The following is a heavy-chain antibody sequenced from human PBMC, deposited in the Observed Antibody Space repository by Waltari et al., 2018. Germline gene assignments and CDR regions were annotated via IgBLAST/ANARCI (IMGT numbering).Heavy chain of an antibody. CDR2: ISSSSSYI. CDR3: ARGTTYYYYMDV. CDR1: GFTFSSYS. J-gene: IGHJ6*03. D-gene: IGHD2-2*01. Sequence: EVQLVESGGGLVKPGGSLRLSCAASGFTFSSYSMNGVRQAPGKGLEWVSSISSSSSYIYYADSVKGRFTISRDNAKNSLYLQMNSLRAEDTAVYYCARGTTYYYYMDVWGKGTTVTVSS. V-gene: IGHV3-21*01.